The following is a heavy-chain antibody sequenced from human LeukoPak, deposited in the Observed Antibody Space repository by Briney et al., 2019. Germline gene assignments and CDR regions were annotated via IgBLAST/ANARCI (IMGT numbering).Heavy chain of an antibody. D-gene: IGHD2-21*01. CDR3: ARQGRSYSAFDI. CDR2: ISGSGGST. CDR1: GFTLSSYS. Sequence: PGGSLSLSCAASGFTLSSYSMSWVRQPPGRGLEWGSAISGSGGSTYYADSVKGRFTIPRHTPKNTLYRPMNRLRAEDTAVYYCARQGRSYSAFDIWGQRTMVTVSS. J-gene: IGHJ3*02. V-gene: IGHV3-23*01.